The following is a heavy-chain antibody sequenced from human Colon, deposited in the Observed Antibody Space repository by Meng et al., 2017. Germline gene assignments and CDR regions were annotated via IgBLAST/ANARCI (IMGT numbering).Heavy chain of an antibody. CDR2: INTDNGDT. CDR1: GYAFSTHS. D-gene: IGHD3-10*01. V-gene: IGHV1-3*04. Sequence: QVQRVQSGPEVKKPGASVKISCKASGYAFSTHSIHWVRQAPGQRLEWMGWINTDNGDTRYSQDFQGRVTITRNTSASTTDVELSSLRSEDTALYYCARDRYYGSGAYNYFNYWGQGTPVTVSS. CDR3: ARDRYYGSGAYNYFNY. J-gene: IGHJ4*02.